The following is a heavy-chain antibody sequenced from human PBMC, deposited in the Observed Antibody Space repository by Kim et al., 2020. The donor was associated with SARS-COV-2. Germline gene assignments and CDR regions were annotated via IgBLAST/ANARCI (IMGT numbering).Heavy chain of an antibody. D-gene: IGHD3-10*01. CDR3: AKVAGSHMFPAIFDY. V-gene: IGHV3-23*01. Sequence: DAVKARFTISRDNSKNTLYLQMNSLRAEDTAVYYCAKVAGSHMFPAIFDYWGQGTLVTVSS. J-gene: IGHJ4*02.